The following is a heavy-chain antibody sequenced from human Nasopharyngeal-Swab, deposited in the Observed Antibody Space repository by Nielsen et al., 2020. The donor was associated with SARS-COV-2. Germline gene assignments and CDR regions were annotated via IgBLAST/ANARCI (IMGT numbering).Heavy chain of an antibody. CDR1: GFTFGDYA. V-gene: IGHV3-49*01. CDR3: ARSVGGFYGQGAFDI. Sequence: GGSLRLSCRTSGFTFGDYAMSWFRQAPGKGLEGVGFIRSKTYGGAPEYAASVKGRFTISRDGAESIAYLQMNSLETEDTGVYYCARSVGGFYGQGAFDIWGQGTMVTVSS. D-gene: IGHD3-16*01. J-gene: IGHJ3*02. CDR2: IRSKTYGGAP.